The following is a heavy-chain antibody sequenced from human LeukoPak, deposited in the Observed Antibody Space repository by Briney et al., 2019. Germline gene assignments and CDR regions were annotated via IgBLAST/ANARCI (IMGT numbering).Heavy chain of an antibody. D-gene: IGHD3-9*01. V-gene: IGHV4-34*01. CDR3: ARGMSDILTGYFTGDVPDV. CDR1: GGSFSGYY. CDR2: INHSGST. Sequence: PSETLSLTCAVYGGSFSGYYWSWIRQPPGKGLEWIGEINHSGSTNYNPSLKSRVTISVDTSKNQFSLKLSSVTAADTAVYYCARGMSDILTGYFTGDVPDVWGQGTTVTVSS. J-gene: IGHJ6*02.